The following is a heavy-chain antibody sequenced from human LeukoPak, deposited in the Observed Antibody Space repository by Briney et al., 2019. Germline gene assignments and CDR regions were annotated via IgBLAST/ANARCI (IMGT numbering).Heavy chain of an antibody. CDR2: INSNSGGT. Sequence: ASVKVSCKASGYTFSDYYMHWVRQAPGQGLEWMGWINSNSGGTYYAQKFQSSVTMTRDTSISTVYMELRRLRSDDTAVYYCARDRARSESYPDVWGKGTTVTVSS. CDR1: GYTFSDYY. CDR3: ARDRARSESYPDV. V-gene: IGHV1-2*02. J-gene: IGHJ6*04. D-gene: IGHD3-10*01.